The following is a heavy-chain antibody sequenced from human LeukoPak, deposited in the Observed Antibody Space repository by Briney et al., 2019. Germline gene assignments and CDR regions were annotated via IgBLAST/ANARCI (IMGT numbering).Heavy chain of an antibody. CDR2: MNPNSGNT. J-gene: IGHJ6*03. Sequence: ASVKVSCKASGYTFNNYGINWVRQATGQGLEWMGWMNPNSGNTGYAQKFQGRVTMTRNTSISTAYMELSSPRSEDTAVYYCARGWYYDYVWGSYPRHSYYMDVWGKGTTVTISS. V-gene: IGHV1-8*02. D-gene: IGHD3-16*02. CDR3: ARGWYYDYVWGSYPRHSYYMDV. CDR1: GYTFNNYG.